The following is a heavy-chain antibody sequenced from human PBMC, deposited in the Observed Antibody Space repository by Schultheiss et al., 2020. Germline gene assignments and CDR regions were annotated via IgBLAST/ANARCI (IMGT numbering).Heavy chain of an antibody. V-gene: IGHV1-69*02. Sequence: TCTVSGGTFSSYTFSWVRQAPGQGLEWMGRIIPILGIANYAQKFQGRVTITADKSTSTAYMELSSLRSEDTAVYYCARGSDYGGNSVPEYFQHWGQGTLVTVYS. CDR3: ARGSDYGGNSVPEYFQH. CDR2: IIPILGIA. CDR1: GGTFSSYT. D-gene: IGHD4-23*01. J-gene: IGHJ1*01.